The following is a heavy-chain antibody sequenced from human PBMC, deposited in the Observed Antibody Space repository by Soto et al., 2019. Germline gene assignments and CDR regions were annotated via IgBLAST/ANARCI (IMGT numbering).Heavy chain of an antibody. V-gene: IGHV3-30-3*01. J-gene: IGHJ4*02. D-gene: IGHD1-26*01. CDR1: GFTFSSYA. Sequence: GGSLRLACAASGFTFSSYAMHWVRQAPGKGLEWVAVISYDGSNKYYADSVKGRFTISRDNSKNTLYLQMNSLRAEDTAVYYCASEEVGPTHRPPIDYPGQATLVTVSS. CDR2: ISYDGSNK. CDR3: ASEEVGPTHRPPIDY.